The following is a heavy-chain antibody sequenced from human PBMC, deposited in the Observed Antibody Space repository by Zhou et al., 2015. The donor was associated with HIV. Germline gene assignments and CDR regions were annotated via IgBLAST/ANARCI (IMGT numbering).Heavy chain of an antibody. V-gene: IGHV3-23*01. CDR2: ISGSGGYT. CDR1: GFTFGNYA. CDR3: TKNYDHGDLQRFDP. D-gene: IGHD3-22*01. J-gene: IGHJ5*02. Sequence: EVQLFGVGGEAWYSLGGSLTLSCVGSGFTFGNYAMSWVRQAPGKGLEWVSVISGSGGYTYYADSVKGRFTISRDNSKNTLYLQMNSLRAEDTAVYYCTKNYDHGDLQRFDPWGQGTLVTVSS.